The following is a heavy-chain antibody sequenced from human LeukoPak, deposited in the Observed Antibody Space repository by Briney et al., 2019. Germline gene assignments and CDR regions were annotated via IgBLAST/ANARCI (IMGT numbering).Heavy chain of an antibody. Sequence: ASVKVSCKASGYTFTSYGISWVRQAPGQGLEWMGWISAYNGNTNYAQKLQGRVTMTTDTSTSTAYMEQRSLRSDDTAVYYCARDQSGGGSSPPTDKFDYWGQGTLVTVSS. CDR1: GYTFTSYG. CDR3: ARDQSGGGSSPPTDKFDY. CDR2: ISAYNGNT. D-gene: IGHD6-6*01. J-gene: IGHJ4*02. V-gene: IGHV1-18*01.